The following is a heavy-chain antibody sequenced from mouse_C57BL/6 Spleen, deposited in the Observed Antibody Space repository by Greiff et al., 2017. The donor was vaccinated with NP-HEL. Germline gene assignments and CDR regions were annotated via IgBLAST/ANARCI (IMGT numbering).Heavy chain of an antibody. CDR1: GFTFSDYG. CDR3: ARKSHYYGSNYYAMDY. Sequence: EVKLVESGGGLVKPGGSLKLSCAASGFTFSDYGMHWVRQAPEKGLEWVAYISRGSSTIHYADTVKGRFTFSSDNAKNTLFLQMTSLRSEDTAMYYCARKSHYYGSNYYAMDYWGQGTSVTVSS. D-gene: IGHD1-1*01. J-gene: IGHJ4*01. V-gene: IGHV5-17*01. CDR2: ISRGSSTI.